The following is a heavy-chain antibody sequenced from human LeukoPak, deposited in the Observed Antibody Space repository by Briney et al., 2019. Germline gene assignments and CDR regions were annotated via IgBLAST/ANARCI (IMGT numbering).Heavy chain of an antibody. CDR2: VYYSGRT. CDR3: ARGSRELYYFDY. D-gene: IGHD1-7*01. CDR1: GGSISSYY. J-gene: IGHJ4*02. V-gene: IGHV4-59*01. Sequence: SETLSLTCTVSGGSISSYYWSWIRQPPGKGLEWIGYVYYSGRTNYNPSLKSRVTISVDASKTQFSLKLNSVTAADTAVYYCARGSRELYYFDYWGQGTLVTVSS.